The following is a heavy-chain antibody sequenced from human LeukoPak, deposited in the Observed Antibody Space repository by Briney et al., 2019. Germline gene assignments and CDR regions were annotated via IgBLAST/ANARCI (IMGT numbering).Heavy chain of an antibody. V-gene: IGHV1-18*01. J-gene: IGHJ4*02. CDR1: GFTFTTYG. CDR3: ARDGYLGYCSGGSCYDH. CDR2: ISAYNGNT. Sequence: ASVKVSCKASGFTFTTYGISWVRQAPGQGLEWMGWISAYNGNTNYAQKFQGRVTITADKSTSTAYMELSSLRSEDTAAYYCARDGYLGYCSGGSCYDHWGQGTLVTVSS. D-gene: IGHD2-15*01.